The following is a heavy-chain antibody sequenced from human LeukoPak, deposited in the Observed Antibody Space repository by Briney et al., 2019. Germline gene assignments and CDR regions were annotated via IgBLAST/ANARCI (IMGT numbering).Heavy chain of an antibody. J-gene: IGHJ4*02. CDR2: IYYSGST. CDR1: GGSISSYY. V-gene: IGHV4-59*01. Sequence: SETLSLTYAASGGSISSYYWSWIRQPPGKGLEWIGYIYYSGSTNYNPSLKSRVTISVDTSKNQFSLKLSSVTAADTAVYCCARGSSSWYIGAYYFDYWGQGTLVTVSS. CDR3: ARGSSSWYIGAYYFDY. D-gene: IGHD6-13*01.